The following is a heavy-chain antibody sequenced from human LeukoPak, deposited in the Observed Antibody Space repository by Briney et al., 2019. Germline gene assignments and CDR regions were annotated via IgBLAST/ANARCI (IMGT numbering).Heavy chain of an antibody. CDR1: GYSFTSCW. Sequence: GGSLKISRKGSGYSFTSCWIGWGRQMPGKGLELMGIIYPGDSDTRYSPSFQGQVTISADKSISTAYLQWSSLKASDTAMYYCARLTMVRGVYYYYYGMDVWGQGTTVTVSS. J-gene: IGHJ6*02. D-gene: IGHD3-10*01. CDR3: ARLTMVRGVYYYYYGMDV. CDR2: IYPGDSDT. V-gene: IGHV5-51*01.